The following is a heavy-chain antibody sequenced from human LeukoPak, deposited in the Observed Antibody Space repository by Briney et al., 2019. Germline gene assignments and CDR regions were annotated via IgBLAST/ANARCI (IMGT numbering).Heavy chain of an antibody. CDR3: ARVLDFWSGYYDY. CDR1: GGSISSSSYY. CDR2: IYYSGRT. Sequence: PSDPLSLTSTVSGGSISSSSYYWGRVRQPPGRGLERIGSIYYSGRTYYNPSLKSQVTISVDTSKNQFSLKLSSVTAADTAVYYCARVLDFWSGYYDYWGPGTLVTVSS. J-gene: IGHJ4*02. D-gene: IGHD3-3*01. V-gene: IGHV4-39*01.